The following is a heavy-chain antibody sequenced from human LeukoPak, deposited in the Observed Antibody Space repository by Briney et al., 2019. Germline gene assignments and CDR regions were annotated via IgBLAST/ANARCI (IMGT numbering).Heavy chain of an antibody. J-gene: IGHJ6*02. CDR2: IKSKTDGGTT. V-gene: IGHV3-15*01. D-gene: IGHD1-26*01. CDR1: GFTFSNAW. CDR3: TTPPRSYFRHYYGMDV. Sequence: GGSLRLSCAGSGFTFSNAWMSWVRQAPGKGLEWVGRIKSKTDGGTTDYAAPVKGRFTISRDDSKNTLYLQMNSLKTEDTAVYYCTTPPRSYFRHYYGMDVWGQGTTVTVSS.